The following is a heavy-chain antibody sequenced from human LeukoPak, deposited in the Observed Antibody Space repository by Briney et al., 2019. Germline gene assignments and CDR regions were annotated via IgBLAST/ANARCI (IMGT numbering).Heavy chain of an antibody. CDR3: AKVAKGNIVVVTALDY. CDR1: GFTFSSYA. D-gene: IGHD2-21*02. CDR2: ISSNGGST. V-gene: IGHV3-64D*09. Sequence: GGSLRLSCSASGFTFSSYAMHWVRQAPGKGLEYVSAISSNGGSTYYADSVKGRFTISRDNSKNTLYLQMSSLRAEDTAVYYCAKVAKGNIVVVTALDYWGQGTLVTVSS. J-gene: IGHJ4*02.